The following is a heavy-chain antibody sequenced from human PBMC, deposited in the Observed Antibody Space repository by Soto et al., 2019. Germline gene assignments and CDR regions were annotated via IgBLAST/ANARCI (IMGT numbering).Heavy chain of an antibody. V-gene: IGHV3-30*18. CDR1: GFTFSSYS. D-gene: IGHD3-9*01. J-gene: IGHJ6*02. Sequence: GGSLRLSCAASGFTFSSYSMNWVRQAPGKGLEWVAVISYDGSNKYYADSVKGRFTISRDNSKNTLYLQMNSLRAEDTAVYYCAKAEGGYDILTGYFSLYYYYGMDVWGQGTTVTVSS. CDR2: ISYDGSNK. CDR3: AKAEGGYDILTGYFSLYYYYGMDV.